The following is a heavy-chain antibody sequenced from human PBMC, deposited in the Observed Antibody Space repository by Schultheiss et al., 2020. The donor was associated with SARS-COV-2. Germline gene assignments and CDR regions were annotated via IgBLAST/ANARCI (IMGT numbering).Heavy chain of an antibody. D-gene: IGHD2-2*01. CDR3: ARARRDCSSTSCPYNWFDP. J-gene: IGHJ5*02. CDR1: GFTFSSYG. Sequence: GGSLRLSCAASGFTFSSYGMHWVRQAPGKGLEWVAVIWYDGSNKYYADSVKGRFTISRDNAKNSLYLQMNSLRAEDTAVYYCARARRDCSSTSCPYNWFDPWGQGTLVTVSS. CDR2: IWYDGSNK. V-gene: IGHV3-33*01.